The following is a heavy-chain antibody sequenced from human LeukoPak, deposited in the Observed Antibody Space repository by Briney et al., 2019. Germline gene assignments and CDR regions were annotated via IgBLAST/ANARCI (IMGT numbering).Heavy chain of an antibody. CDR2: VKSDGST. J-gene: IGHJ1*01. V-gene: IGHV3-74*01. CDR3: ARAPSEIGGYYPEYFRH. Sequence: GGSLRLSCAASGFTFSSYWMHWVRQAPGKGLVWVSRVKSDGSTNYADSVKGRFTISRDNTKNTVSLQMNSLRAEDTGVYYCARAPSEIGGYYPEYFRHWGQGTLVTVSS. CDR1: GFTFSSYW. D-gene: IGHD3-22*01.